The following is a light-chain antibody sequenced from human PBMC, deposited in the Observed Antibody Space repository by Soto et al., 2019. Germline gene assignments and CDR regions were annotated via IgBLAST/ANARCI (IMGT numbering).Light chain of an antibody. J-gene: IGLJ2*01. V-gene: IGLV2-11*01. CDR2: DVN. Sequence: QSALTQPRSVSGSPGQSVTISCTGTNRDVGAYNYVSWYQQHPGKAPKLIIYDVNKRPSGVPDRFSGSKSGITASLTFSGLQAEDEADYLCFSFSGGIGGGTKLTVL. CDR3: FSFSGG. CDR1: NRDVGAYNY.